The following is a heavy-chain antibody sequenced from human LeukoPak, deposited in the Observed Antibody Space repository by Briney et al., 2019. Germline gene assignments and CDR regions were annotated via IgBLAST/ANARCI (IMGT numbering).Heavy chain of an antibody. CDR3: ATLVRGSNSYYPY. CDR2: TNPNTGDT. CDR1: GHPFTDYY. D-gene: IGHD3-10*01. Sequence: ASVKVSCKASGHPFTDYYMHWIRQARGQGLEWMGWTNPNTGDTNYPQKFQGRVTMTTDTSISTAYMDLSRLSSDDTAVYYCATLVRGSNSYYPYWGQGTLVTVSS. J-gene: IGHJ4*02. V-gene: IGHV1-2*02.